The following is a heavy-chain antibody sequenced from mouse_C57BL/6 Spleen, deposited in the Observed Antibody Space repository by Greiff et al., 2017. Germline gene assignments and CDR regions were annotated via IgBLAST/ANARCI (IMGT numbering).Heavy chain of an antibody. J-gene: IGHJ2*01. CDR2: ISYDGSN. CDR1: GYSITSGYY. D-gene: IGHD1-1*01. V-gene: IGHV3-6*01. Sequence: DVQLQESGPGLVKPSQSLSLTCSVTGYSITSGYYWNWIRQFPGNKLEWMGYISYDGSNNYNPSLKNRISITRDTSKNQFFLKLNSVTTEDTATYYCAREDYGSSYVGFDYWGQGTTLTVSS. CDR3: AREDYGSSYVGFDY.